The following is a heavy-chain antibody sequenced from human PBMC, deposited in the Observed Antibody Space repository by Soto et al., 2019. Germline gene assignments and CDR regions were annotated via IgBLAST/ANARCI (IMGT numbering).Heavy chain of an antibody. CDR3: AKDPQSSGWSYNWYDP. D-gene: IGHD6-19*01. J-gene: IGHJ5*02. CDR1: GFTFSSYA. Sequence: EVQLLESGGGLVQPGGSLRLSCEASGFTFSSYAMSWVRQAPGTRLEWVSTISDSGGGTYYADSVKGRFTVSRDNSRNTLYLQMNSLRVEDTAVYYCAKDPQSSGWSYNWYDPWGQGTLVTVSS. CDR2: ISDSGGGT. V-gene: IGHV3-23*01.